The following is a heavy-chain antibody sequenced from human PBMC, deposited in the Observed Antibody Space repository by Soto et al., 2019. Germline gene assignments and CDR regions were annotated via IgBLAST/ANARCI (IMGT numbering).Heavy chain of an antibody. D-gene: IGHD2-2*01. V-gene: IGHV5-10-1*01. Sequence: GESLKISCKGSGYSFTSYWISWVRQMPGKGLEWMGRIDPSDSYTNYSPSFQGHVTISADKSISTAYLQWSSLKASDTAVYYCAKDFYCTTTRCAPPPYYYYGMDVWGQGTTVTVSS. CDR1: GYSFTSYW. CDR2: IDPSDSYT. CDR3: AKDFYCTTTRCAPPPYYYYGMDV. J-gene: IGHJ6*02.